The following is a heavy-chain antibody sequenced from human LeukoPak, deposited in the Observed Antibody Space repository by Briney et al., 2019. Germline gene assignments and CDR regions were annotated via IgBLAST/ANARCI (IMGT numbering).Heavy chain of an antibody. D-gene: IGHD4-17*01. V-gene: IGHV3-23*01. J-gene: IGHJ4*02. Sequence: QPAGTLRLSCAGSGFTFSSYALSWFRQVPGKGLQWVSALSGSGCGTYYADSVKGRFTISRDNSKNTLFLQMNSLRAEDTAVYYCAKQGFIGDGDYKWGQGTLVTVSS. CDR1: GFTFSSYA. CDR3: AKQGFIGDGDYK. CDR2: LSGSGCGT.